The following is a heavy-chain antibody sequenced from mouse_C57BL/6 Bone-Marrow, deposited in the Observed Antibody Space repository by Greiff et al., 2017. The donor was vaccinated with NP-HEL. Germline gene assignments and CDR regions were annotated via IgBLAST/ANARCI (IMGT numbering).Heavy chain of an antibody. V-gene: IGHV3-6*01. Sequence: EVHLVESGPGLVKPSQSLSLTCSVTGYSITSGYYWNWIRQFPGNKLEWMGYISYDGSNNYNPSLKNRISITRDTSKNQFFLKLNSVTTEDTATYYCARGGLRGYFDVWGTGTTVTVSS. D-gene: IGHD2-4*01. CDR1: GYSITSGYY. J-gene: IGHJ1*03. CDR2: ISYDGSN. CDR3: ARGGLRGYFDV.